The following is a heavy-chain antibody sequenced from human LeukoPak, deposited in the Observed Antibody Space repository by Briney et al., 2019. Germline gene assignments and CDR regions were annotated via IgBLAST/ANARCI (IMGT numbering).Heavy chain of an antibody. CDR2: VKSKSDGGTT. D-gene: IGHD5-12*01. Sequence: PGGSLRLSCTASGSTSGDDAMSWVRQAPGKGPEWVGLVKSKSDGGTTDYAAPVKGRFTISRDDSKNTLYLQMNSLKTEDTAVYYCAAKAVGYSGYDRPWGQGTLVTVSS. CDR3: AAKAVGYSGYDRP. CDR1: GSTSGDDA. J-gene: IGHJ4*02. V-gene: IGHV3-15*01.